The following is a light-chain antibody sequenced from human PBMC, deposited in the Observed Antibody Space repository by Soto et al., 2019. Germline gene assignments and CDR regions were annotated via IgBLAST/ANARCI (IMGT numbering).Light chain of an antibody. J-gene: IGKJ2*01. CDR1: QSLLHSNGYNY. V-gene: IGKV2-28*01. CDR3: IQAVQTPRT. Sequence: DIVMTQSPLSLPVTPGEPASISCRSSQSLLHSNGYNYLDWYLQKPGQSPQLLIYSGSNRASGVPDRFSGSGSGTDFTLKISRVEAEDVGTYYCIQAVQTPRTCGPGTKLEIK. CDR2: SGS.